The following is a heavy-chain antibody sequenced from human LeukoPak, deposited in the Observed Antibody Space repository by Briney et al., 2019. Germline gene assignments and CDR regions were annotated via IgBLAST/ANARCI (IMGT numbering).Heavy chain of an antibody. CDR1: GYTFTSYG. CDR3: AISYYYDSSGYYDYYYYGMDV. V-gene: IGHV1-18*01. D-gene: IGHD3-22*01. J-gene: IGHJ6*02. Sequence: ASVKVSCKASGYTFTSYGISWVRQAPGQGLEWMGWISAYNGNTNYAQKLQGRVTMTTDTSTSTAYMELRSLRSDATAVYYCAISYYYDSSGYYDYYYYGMDVWGQGTTVTVSS. CDR2: ISAYNGNT.